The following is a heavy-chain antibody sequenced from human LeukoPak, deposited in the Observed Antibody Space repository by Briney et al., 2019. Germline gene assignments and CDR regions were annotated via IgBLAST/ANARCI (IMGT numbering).Heavy chain of an antibody. V-gene: IGHV1-2*04. CDR3: ARGGVVPAAGWFDP. Sequence: ASVKVSCKASGYTFTGYYMHWVRQAPGQGLEWMGWINLNSGGTNYAQKFQGWVTMTRDTSISTAYMELSRLRSDDTAVYYCARGGVVPAAGWFDPWGQGTLVTVSS. J-gene: IGHJ5*02. CDR1: GYTFTGYY. D-gene: IGHD2-2*01. CDR2: INLNSGGT.